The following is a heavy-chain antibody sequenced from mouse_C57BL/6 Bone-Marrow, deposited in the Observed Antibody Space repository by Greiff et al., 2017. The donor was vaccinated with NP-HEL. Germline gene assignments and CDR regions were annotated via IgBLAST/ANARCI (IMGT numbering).Heavy chain of an antibody. CDR2: ISYSGST. V-gene: IGHV3-1*01. Sequence: VQLKESGPGMVKPSQSLSLTCTVTGYSITSGYDWHWIRHFPGNKLEWMGYISYSGSTNYNPSLKSRISITHDTSKNHFFLKLNSVTTEDTATYYCARGGLLYYAMDYWGQGTSVTVSS. CDR3: ARGGLLYYAMDY. J-gene: IGHJ4*01. D-gene: IGHD2-13*01. CDR1: GYSITSGYD.